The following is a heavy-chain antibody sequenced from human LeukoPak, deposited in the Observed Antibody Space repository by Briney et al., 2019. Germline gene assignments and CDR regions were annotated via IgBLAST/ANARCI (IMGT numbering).Heavy chain of an antibody. CDR1: GYTFTSYV. CDR3: ARGDYYDSSGAPDY. D-gene: IGHD3-22*01. CDR2: ISAYDGNT. V-gene: IGHV1-18*01. J-gene: IGHJ4*02. Sequence: ASVKVSCKASGYTFTSYVISWVRQAPGQGLEWMGWISAYDGNTNYAQKLQGRVTMTTDTSTSTAYMELRSLRSDDTAVYYCARGDYYDSSGAPDYWGQGTLVTVSS.